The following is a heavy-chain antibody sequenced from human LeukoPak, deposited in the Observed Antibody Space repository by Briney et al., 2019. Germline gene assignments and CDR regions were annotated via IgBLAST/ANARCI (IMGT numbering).Heavy chain of an antibody. CDR3: ARAWDY. J-gene: IGHJ4*02. CDR2: ISTDGSTT. V-gene: IGHV3-74*01. Sequence: GGSLRLSCVVSGFTFSNYWMHWVRQAPGKGLVWISRISTDGSTTDFADSVKGRFTISIDNAKNALYLQMNSLRAEDTAVYYCARAWDYWGQGTLVTVSS. CDR1: GFTFSNYW.